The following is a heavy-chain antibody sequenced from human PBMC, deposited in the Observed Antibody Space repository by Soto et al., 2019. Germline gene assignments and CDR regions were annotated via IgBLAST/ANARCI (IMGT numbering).Heavy chain of an antibody. CDR1: GFSIRSSSYY. Sequence: PSETLSLTCTVSGFSIRSSSYYWGCIRQPPGKGLEWIGSIYYSGSTYYNPSLKSRVTISVDTSKNQFSLKLSSVTAADTAVYFCARHGAVAGTYYFDYWGQGTLVTVSS. V-gene: IGHV4-39*01. CDR2: IYYSGST. D-gene: IGHD6-19*01. CDR3: ARHGAVAGTYYFDY. J-gene: IGHJ4*02.